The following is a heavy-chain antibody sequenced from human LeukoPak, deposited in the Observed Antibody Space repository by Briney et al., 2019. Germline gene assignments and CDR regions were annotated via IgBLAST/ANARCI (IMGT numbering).Heavy chain of an antibody. D-gene: IGHD1-26*01. J-gene: IGHJ4*02. CDR3: VREAAATLFDY. CDR1: GFTFSSYE. CDR2: ISSSGSTI. V-gene: IGHV3-48*03. Sequence: QTGGSLRLSCAASGFTFSSYEMNWVRQAPGKGLEWASYISSSGSTIYYADSVKGRFSISRDNTHNSLSLRMNSLGAEDTAVYYCVREAAATLFDYWGQGTLVTVSS.